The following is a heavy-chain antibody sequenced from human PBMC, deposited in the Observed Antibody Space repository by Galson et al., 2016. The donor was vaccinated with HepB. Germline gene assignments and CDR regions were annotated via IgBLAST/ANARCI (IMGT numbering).Heavy chain of an antibody. J-gene: IGHJ4*02. V-gene: IGHV1-46*04. Sequence: SVKVSCKASGYTFTNYYLHWVRQAPGQGPEWMGTFRPSSGGTTYAQKLQGRVTMTGDTSTNTVYMELSSLRSEDTAVYYCAREQGETYFFDYWGQRTLVTVSS. D-gene: IGHD2-21*01. CDR1: GYTFTNYY. CDR3: AREQGETYFFDY. CDR2: FRPSSGGT.